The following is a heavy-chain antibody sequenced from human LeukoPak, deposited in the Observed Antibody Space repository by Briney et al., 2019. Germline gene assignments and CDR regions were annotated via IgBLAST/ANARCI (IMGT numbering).Heavy chain of an antibody. Sequence: ASVKVSCEASGYTFTGYYMHWVRQAPGQGLEWMGWINPNSGGTNYAQKFQGRVTMTRDTSISTAYMELSRLRSDDTAVYYCARGDDYYDSSGFPFDPWGQGTLVTVSS. CDR3: ARGDDYYDSSGFPFDP. CDR2: INPNSGGT. D-gene: IGHD3-22*01. V-gene: IGHV1-2*02. CDR1: GYTFTGYY. J-gene: IGHJ5*02.